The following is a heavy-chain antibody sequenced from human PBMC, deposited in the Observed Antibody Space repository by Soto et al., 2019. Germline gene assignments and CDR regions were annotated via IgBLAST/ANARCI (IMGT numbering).Heavy chain of an antibody. V-gene: IGHV1-69*01. CDR3: AREARSXILLLVAMDV. CDR2: IIPFVGTT. CDR1: GGTFSTYG. D-gene: IGHD3-10*01. Sequence: QVTLVQSGAEVKKPGSSVKVSCKASGGTFSTYGITWVRQAPGQGLEWMGEIIPFVGTTNYAQKFQGRVTISADESTSTAYMXXXXXXXXXXAVYYCAREARSXILLLVAMDVWGXGTS. J-gene: IGHJ6*02.